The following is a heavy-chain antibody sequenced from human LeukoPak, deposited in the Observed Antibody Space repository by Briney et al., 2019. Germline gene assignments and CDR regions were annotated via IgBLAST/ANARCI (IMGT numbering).Heavy chain of an antibody. CDR2: IRYDGSNK. CDR3: AEDGIGWLRHIWKLGIPGNFDY. CDR1: GFTFSSYG. Sequence: PGGSLRLSCAASGFTFSSYGMHWVRQAPGKGLEWVAFIRYDGSNKYYADSVKGRFTISRDNSKNTLYLQMNSLRAEDTAVYYCAEDGIGWLRHIWKLGIPGNFDYWGQGTLVTVSS. D-gene: IGHD5-12*01. J-gene: IGHJ4*02. V-gene: IGHV3-30*02.